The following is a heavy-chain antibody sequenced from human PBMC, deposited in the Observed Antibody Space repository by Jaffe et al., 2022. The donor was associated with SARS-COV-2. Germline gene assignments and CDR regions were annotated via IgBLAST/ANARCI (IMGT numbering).Heavy chain of an antibody. CDR3: AKAYWSDYGDLYCFDY. J-gene: IGHJ4*02. CDR1: GFTFSSYA. Sequence: EVQLLESGGGLVQPGGSLRLSCAASGFTFSSYAMSWVRQAPGKGLEWVSAISGSGGSTYYADSVKGRFTISRDNSKNTLYLQMNSLRAEDTAVYYCAKAYWSDYGDLYCFDYWGQGTLVTVSS. D-gene: IGHD4-17*01. V-gene: IGHV3-23*01. CDR2: ISGSGGST.